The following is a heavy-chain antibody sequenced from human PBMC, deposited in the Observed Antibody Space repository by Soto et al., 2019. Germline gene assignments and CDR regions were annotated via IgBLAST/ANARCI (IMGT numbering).Heavy chain of an antibody. D-gene: IGHD2-2*01. Sequence: QVQLQESGPGLVKPSQTLSLTCTVSGGSISSGDYYWSWIRQPPGKGLEWIGYIYYSGTTYYNPSLXXXVXXSVDTSKNQFPLKLSSVTAADTAVYYCARDRPAARGDWFDPWGQGTLVTVSS. CDR2: IYYSGTT. CDR1: GGSISSGDYY. J-gene: IGHJ5*02. V-gene: IGHV4-30-4*01. CDR3: ARDRPAARGDWFDP.